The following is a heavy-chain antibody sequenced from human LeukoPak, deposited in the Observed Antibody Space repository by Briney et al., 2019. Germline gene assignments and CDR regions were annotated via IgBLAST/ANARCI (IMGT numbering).Heavy chain of an antibody. CDR2: IKEDGSEK. D-gene: IGHD2-2*01. J-gene: IGHJ4*02. V-gene: IGHV3-7*01. CDR1: GFPLSSYR. Sequence: GGSLTLSCAASGFPLSSYRMSWVRQAPGKGLGWVANIKEDGSEKYYVDSVKGRFTISRDNAKNSLYLQMNSLRVEDSAVYYCVREGYQFEYWGQGTLVTVSS. CDR3: VREGYQFEY.